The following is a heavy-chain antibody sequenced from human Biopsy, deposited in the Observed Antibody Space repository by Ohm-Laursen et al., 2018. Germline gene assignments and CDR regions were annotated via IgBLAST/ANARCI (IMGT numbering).Heavy chain of an antibody. D-gene: IGHD3-3*01. V-gene: IGHV1-2*02. J-gene: IGHJ4*02. Sequence: GASVKVSCKDSGDVFLGYYLHWVRQAPGQGLEWMGSIYPNSGDTDFAQKFQGRVSMTRDTSVSTAYLELSSLRSDDTAIYYCARDLLEWSLPSWGQGTPVTVSS. CDR2: IYPNSGDT. CDR3: ARDLLEWSLPS. CDR1: GDVFLGYY.